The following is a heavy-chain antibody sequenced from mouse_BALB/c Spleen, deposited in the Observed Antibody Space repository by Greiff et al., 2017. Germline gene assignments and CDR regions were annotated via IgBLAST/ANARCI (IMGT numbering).Heavy chain of an antibody. CDR3: TRRILLRLSPFAY. J-gene: IGHJ3*01. D-gene: IGHD1-2*01. V-gene: IGHV1-5*01. CDR1: GYSFTSYW. CDR2: IYPGNSDT. Sequence: EVQLQQSGTVLARPGASVKMSCKASGYSFTSYWMHWVKQRPGQGLEWIGAIYPGNSDTSYNQKFKGKAKLTAVTSASTAYMELSSLTNEDSAVYYCTRRILLRLSPFAYWGQGTLVTVSA.